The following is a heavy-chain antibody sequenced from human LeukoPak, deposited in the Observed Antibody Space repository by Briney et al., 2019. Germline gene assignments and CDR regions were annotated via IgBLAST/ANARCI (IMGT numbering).Heavy chain of an antibody. V-gene: IGHV4-61*02. CDR2: IYTSGST. CDR1: GGSISSGSYY. D-gene: IGHD4-17*01. CDR3: ARLPLRRGEYFDL. J-gene: IGHJ2*01. Sequence: SQTLSLTCTVSGGSISSGSYYWRWIRQPAGKGLEWLGRIYTSGSTNYNPSLKSRVTISVDTSKNQFSLKLSSVTAADTAVYYCARLPLRRGEYFDLWGRGTLVTVSS.